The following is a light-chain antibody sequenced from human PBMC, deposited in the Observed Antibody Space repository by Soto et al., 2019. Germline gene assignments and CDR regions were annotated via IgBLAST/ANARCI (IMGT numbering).Light chain of an antibody. Sequence: IPMTQSPSTLSGSVGYRVTITCRASQTISSWLAWYQQKPGKAPKLLIYKASTLKSGVPSRFSGSGSGTEFTLTISSLQPDDFATYYCQQYNSYSWTFGQGTKVDIK. CDR2: KAS. J-gene: IGKJ1*01. V-gene: IGKV1-5*03. CDR1: QTISSW. CDR3: QQYNSYSWT.